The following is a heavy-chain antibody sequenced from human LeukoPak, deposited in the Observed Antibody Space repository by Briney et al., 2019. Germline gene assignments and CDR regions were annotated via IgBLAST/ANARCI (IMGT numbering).Heavy chain of an antibody. V-gene: IGHV4-34*01. J-gene: IGHJ4*02. CDR2: INHSGST. Sequence: SETLSLTCAVYGGSFSGYYWSWIRQPPGKGLEWIGEINHSGSTNYNPSLKSRVTISVGTSKNQFSLKLSSVTAADTAVYYCASFDIAARAESDYFDYWGQGTLVTVSS. D-gene: IGHD6-6*01. CDR3: ASFDIAARAESDYFDY. CDR1: GGSFSGYY.